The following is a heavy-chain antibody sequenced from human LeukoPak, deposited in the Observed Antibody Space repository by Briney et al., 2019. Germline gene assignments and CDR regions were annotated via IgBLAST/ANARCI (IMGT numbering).Heavy chain of an antibody. CDR2: ISSRSNYA. V-gene: IGHV3-11*06. J-gene: IGHJ4*02. CDR3: AKGSDYYFYFDS. Sequence: PGGSLRLSCAASGFTFSDYCMTWIRQAPGKGLEWVSYISSRSNYANYADSVKGRFTISRDNAKNSLYLQMNSLRAEDTAVYYCAKGSDYYFYFDSWGQGTQVTVSS. CDR1: GFTFSDYC. D-gene: IGHD3-22*01.